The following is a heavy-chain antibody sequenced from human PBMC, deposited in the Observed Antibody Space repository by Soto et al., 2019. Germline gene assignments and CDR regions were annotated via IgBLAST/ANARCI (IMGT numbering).Heavy chain of an antibody. J-gene: IGHJ4*01. CDR3: ASVFYCYGTPTGQLYY. CDR2: IYYSGST. Sequence: PSETLSLTCTVSGGSISSSSYYWGWIRQPPGKGLEWIGSIYYSGSTYYNPSLKSRVTISVDTSKNQFSLQLSSVTVADTAVSYCASVFYCYGTPTGQLYYWGLRSFVTVS. CDR1: GGSISSSSYY. D-gene: IGHD3-22*01. V-gene: IGHV4-39*01.